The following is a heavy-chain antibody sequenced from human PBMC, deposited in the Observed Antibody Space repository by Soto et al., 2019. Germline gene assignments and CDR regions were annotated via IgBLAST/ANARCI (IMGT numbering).Heavy chain of an antibody. Sequence: QVQLVQSGAEVKKPGASVKVSCKASGYTFTNSGISWVRQAPGQGREWMGWIRAYNGNPNYAQNVQGRVTMTPDTSTSTDYMELRRLRCDDTAVYYCARGGTPIAYWGQGTLVTVSS. CDR2: IRAYNGNP. CDR3: ARGGTPIAY. J-gene: IGHJ4*02. CDR1: GYTFTNSG. V-gene: IGHV1-18*01. D-gene: IGHD3-16*01.